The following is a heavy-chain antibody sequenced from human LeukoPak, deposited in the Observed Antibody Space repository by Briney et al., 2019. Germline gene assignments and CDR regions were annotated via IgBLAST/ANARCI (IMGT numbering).Heavy chain of an antibody. Sequence: SETLSLTCTVSGGSISSSSYYWGWIRQPPGKGLEWIGSIYYSGSTYYNPSLKSRVTISVDTSKNQFSLKLSSVTAADTAVYYCARDAVFYDSSGYYYGLDYWGQGTLVTVSS. J-gene: IGHJ4*02. CDR2: IYYSGST. CDR3: ARDAVFYDSSGYYYGLDY. CDR1: GGSISSSSYY. V-gene: IGHV4-39*07. D-gene: IGHD3-22*01.